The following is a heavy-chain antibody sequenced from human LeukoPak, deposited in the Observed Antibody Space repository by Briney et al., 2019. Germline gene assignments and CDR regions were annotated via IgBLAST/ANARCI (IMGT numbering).Heavy chain of an antibody. J-gene: IGHJ4*02. Sequence: PGGSLRLSCAASGFTFSDYYMSWIRQAPGKGLEWVSYISSSGSTIYYADSVKGRFTISRDNAKNSLYLQMNRLRAEDTAVYYCARDLRYCSSTSCYAYLDYWGQGTLVTVSS. V-gene: IGHV3-11*01. CDR3: ARDLRYCSSTSCYAYLDY. D-gene: IGHD2-2*01. CDR2: ISSSGSTI. CDR1: GFTFSDYY.